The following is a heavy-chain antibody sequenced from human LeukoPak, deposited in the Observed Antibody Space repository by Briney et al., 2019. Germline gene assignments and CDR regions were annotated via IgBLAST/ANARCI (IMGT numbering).Heavy chain of an antibody. V-gene: IGHV3-11*01. Sequence: PGGSLRLSCAASGFTFSDYYMSWIRQAPGKGLEWVSYISSSGSTVYYADSVKCRFTISRDNAKNSLYLQMNSLRAEDTAVYYCARDQEYCSGGSCYGFRRYFDYWGQGTLVTVSS. CDR1: GFTFSDYY. D-gene: IGHD2-15*01. J-gene: IGHJ4*02. CDR3: ARDQEYCSGGSCYGFRRYFDY. CDR2: ISSSGSTV.